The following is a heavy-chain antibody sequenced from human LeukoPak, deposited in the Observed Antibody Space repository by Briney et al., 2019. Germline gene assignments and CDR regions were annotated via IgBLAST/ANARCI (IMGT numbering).Heavy chain of an antibody. D-gene: IGHD6-13*01. J-gene: IGHJ3*02. CDR2: IYYSGST. Sequence: PSETLSLTCTVSGGSISSYYWSWIRQPPGKGLEWIGYIYYSGSTNYNPSLKSRVTISVDTSKNQFSLTLSSVTAADTAVYYCAREGAAGDHDAFDIWGQGTMVTVSS. CDR1: GGSISSYY. CDR3: AREGAAGDHDAFDI. V-gene: IGHV4-59*01.